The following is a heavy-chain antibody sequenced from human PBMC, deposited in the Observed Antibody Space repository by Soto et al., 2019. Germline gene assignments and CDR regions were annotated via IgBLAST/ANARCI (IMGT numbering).Heavy chain of an antibody. CDR1: GFTFSNYG. Sequence: LRLSCAASGFTFSNYGMHWVRQAPGKGLEWVAVISYDGSNKYYADSVKGRFTISRDNSKDTLYLQMNSLRAEDTAVYYCARETASSGWFFDYWGQGTLVTVSS. J-gene: IGHJ4*02. V-gene: IGHV3-30-3*01. CDR2: ISYDGSNK. D-gene: IGHD6-19*01. CDR3: ARETASSGWFFDY.